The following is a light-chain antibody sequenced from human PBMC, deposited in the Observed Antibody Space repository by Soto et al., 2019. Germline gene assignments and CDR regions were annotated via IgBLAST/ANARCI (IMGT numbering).Light chain of an antibody. J-gene: IGKJ1*01. CDR1: QSITTS. CDR3: QQYNDWPT. Sequence: EIVMTQSPATLSVSPGERITLSCRASQSITTSLAWYQQKPGQAPRLLIYGASTRATNVPARFSGNGSGTDFSLTISSLQSEDYSVYFCQQYNDWPTFGQGTKVDIK. CDR2: GAS. V-gene: IGKV3-15*01.